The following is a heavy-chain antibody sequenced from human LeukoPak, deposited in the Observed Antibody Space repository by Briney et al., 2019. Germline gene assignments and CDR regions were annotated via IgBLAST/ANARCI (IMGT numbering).Heavy chain of an antibody. Sequence: PGGSLRLSCAASGFTFSDYYMSWIRQAPGKGLEWVSYISSSGSTIYYADSVKGRFTISRDNAKNSLYLQMNSLRAEDTAVYYCASDRPGYCSSTSCYLNWFDPWGQGTLVTVSS. CDR3: ASDRPGYCSSTSCYLNWFDP. J-gene: IGHJ5*02. CDR2: ISSSGSTI. D-gene: IGHD2-2*01. CDR1: GFTFSDYY. V-gene: IGHV3-11*04.